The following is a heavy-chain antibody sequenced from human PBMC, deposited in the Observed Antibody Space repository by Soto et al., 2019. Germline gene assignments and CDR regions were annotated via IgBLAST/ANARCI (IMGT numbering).Heavy chain of an antibody. J-gene: IGHJ6*02. D-gene: IGHD5-18*01. Sequence: QVQLVESGGGVVQPGRSLRLSCAASGFTFSSYGMQWVRQAAGKGLVWVAVVWYDGSNEYYADSVKGRFTISRDHSKNTLYLQMNSLRAEDTAVYYCARGLRTAMGPRGMDVWGQGTTVTVSS. V-gene: IGHV3-33*01. CDR2: VWYDGSNE. CDR3: ARGLRTAMGPRGMDV. CDR1: GFTFSSYG.